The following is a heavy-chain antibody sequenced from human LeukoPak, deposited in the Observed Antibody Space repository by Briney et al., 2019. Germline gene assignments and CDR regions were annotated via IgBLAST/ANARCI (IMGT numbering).Heavy chain of an antibody. J-gene: IGHJ4*02. CDR1: GCSVRTNY. D-gene: IGHD6-19*01. CDR2: IYNSDHT. Sequence: PGGSLRLSCAASGCSVRTNYMAWVRLAPGKGLEWVSLIYNSDHTFYADSVKDRITISRDSSENTVFLQMNSLRAEDTAVYYCARSAVAAGIFYIDYWGQGTLITVSS. V-gene: IGHV3-66*01. CDR3: ARSAVAAGIFYIDY.